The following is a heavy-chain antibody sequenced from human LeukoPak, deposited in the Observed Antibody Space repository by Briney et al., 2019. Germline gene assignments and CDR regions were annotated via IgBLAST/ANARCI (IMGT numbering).Heavy chain of an antibody. CDR1: GFTFSGSA. D-gene: IGHD3-22*01. Sequence: PGGSLRLSCAASGFTFSGSAMQWVRQASGKGLEWVGRIRSKPNSYATAYGASVKGRFTISRDDSKNTAYLQMNSLKTEDTAVYYCTTQYYYDSSGSEPSTYYFDYWGQGTLVTVSS. V-gene: IGHV3-73*01. J-gene: IGHJ4*02. CDR2: IRSKPNSYAT. CDR3: TTQYYYDSSGSEPSTYYFDY.